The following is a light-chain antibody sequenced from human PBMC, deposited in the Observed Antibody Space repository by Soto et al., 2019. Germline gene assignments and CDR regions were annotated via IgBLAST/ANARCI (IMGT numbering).Light chain of an antibody. CDR2: NNN. V-gene: IGLV1-44*01. CDR3: ASWDDSLNAHD. CDR1: SSKIGRNS. Sequence: QAVLTQPPSASGTPGQRVTISCSGSSSKIGRNSVSWYQQLPGTAPKLLIYNNNRRPSGVPDRFSGSKSGTSASLAISGLQSEDEADYYCASWDDSLNAHDFGTGTQLTVL. J-gene: IGLJ1*01.